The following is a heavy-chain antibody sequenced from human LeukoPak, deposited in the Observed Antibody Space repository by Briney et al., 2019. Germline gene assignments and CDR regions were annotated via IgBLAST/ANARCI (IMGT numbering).Heavy chain of an antibody. CDR1: GFTFSDYY. V-gene: IGHV3-11*04. D-gene: IGHD2-15*01. CDR3: ARDRGGGYCSGGSCYGYLDY. CDR2: ISSSGSTV. Sequence: GGSLRLSCAASGFTFSDYYMSWIRQAPGKGLEWVSYISSSGSTVYYADSVKGRFTISRDNAKNSLYLQMNSLRAEDTAVYYCARDRGGGYCSGGSCYGYLDYWGQGTLVTVSS. J-gene: IGHJ4*02.